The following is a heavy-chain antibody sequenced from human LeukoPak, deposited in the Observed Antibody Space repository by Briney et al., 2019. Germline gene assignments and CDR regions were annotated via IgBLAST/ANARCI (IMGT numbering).Heavy chain of an antibody. V-gene: IGHV3-21*01. Sequence: PGGSLRLSCAASEFTFSSYFMNWVRQTPGKGLEWVSSISSGSTYIYYADSVNGRFTISRHNARNLLYLQMNSLRAEDTAVYYCAREHSGYDFPGRDYYYMDVWGKGTTVTVSS. CDR1: EFTFSSYF. D-gene: IGHD5-12*01. CDR3: AREHSGYDFPGRDYYYMDV. J-gene: IGHJ6*03. CDR2: ISSGSTYI.